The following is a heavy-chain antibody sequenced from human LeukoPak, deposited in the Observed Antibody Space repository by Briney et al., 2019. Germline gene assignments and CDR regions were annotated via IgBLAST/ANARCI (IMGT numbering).Heavy chain of an antibody. CDR3: ARTGYSSSWVQGGYYYYMGV. CDR2: ISSSSSYI. J-gene: IGHJ6*03. V-gene: IGHV3-21*01. D-gene: IGHD6-13*01. CDR1: GFTFSSYS. Sequence: GGSLRLSCAASGFTFSSYSMNWVRQAPGKGLEWVSSISSSSSYIYYADSVKGRFTISRDNAKNSLYLQMNSLRAEDTAVYYCARTGYSSSWVQGGYYYYMGVWGKGTTVTVSS.